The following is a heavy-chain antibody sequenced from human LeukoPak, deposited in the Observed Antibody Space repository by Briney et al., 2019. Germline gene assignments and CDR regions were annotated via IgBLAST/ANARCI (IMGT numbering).Heavy chain of an antibody. J-gene: IGHJ4*02. V-gene: IGHV1-46*01. CDR3: ARDPPIQQDSSDSSGYYPRYYFDY. D-gene: IGHD3-22*01. Sequence: ASVKVSCKASGYTFTSYAMNWVRQAPGQGLEWMGIINPSGGSTSYAQKFQGRVTMTRDTSTSTVYMELSSLRSEDTAVYYCARDPPIQQDSSDSSGYYPRYYFDYWGQGTLVTVSS. CDR2: INPSGGST. CDR1: GYTFTSYA.